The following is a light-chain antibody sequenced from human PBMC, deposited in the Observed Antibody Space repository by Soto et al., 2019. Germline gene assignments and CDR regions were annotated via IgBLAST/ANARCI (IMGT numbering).Light chain of an antibody. CDR3: QHYNSYSWT. J-gene: IGKJ1*01. V-gene: IGKV1-5*01. CDR1: QSITIW. Sequence: DIQMTQSPSTLSASVGDRVTITRRASQSITIWLAWYQQKPGKAPKLLIFDASSLESGVPSRFSGSGSGTEFTLTICSLQPDDFATYYCQHYNSYSWTFGQGTKVEIK. CDR2: DAS.